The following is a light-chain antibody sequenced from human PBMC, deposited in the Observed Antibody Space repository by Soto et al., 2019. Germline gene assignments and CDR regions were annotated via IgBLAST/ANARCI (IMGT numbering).Light chain of an antibody. CDR3: QQYGSSRT. J-gene: IGKJ4*01. V-gene: IGKV3-20*01. CDR2: GAS. Sequence: EIVLTQSPGTVSLSPGERATLSCRASQSVSSSYLAWYQQKPGQAPRLLIYGASSRATGIPDRFSGSGSGTDFTLTSSRLEPEDFAVYYCQQYGSSRTFGGGAKVYIK. CDR1: QSVSSSY.